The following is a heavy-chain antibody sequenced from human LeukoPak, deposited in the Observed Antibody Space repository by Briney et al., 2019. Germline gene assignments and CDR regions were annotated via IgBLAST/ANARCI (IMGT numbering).Heavy chain of an antibody. J-gene: IGHJ4*02. CDR3: ARRPGYYDSSGYSILFDY. CDR1: GFTFSSYS. CDR2: ISSDGSDK. V-gene: IGHV3-30*03. Sequence: GGSLRLSCAASGFTFSSYSMNWVRQAPGKGLEWVAVISSDGSDKYYADSVKGRFAISRDNSKNTLYLQMNSLRAEDTAVYYCARRPGYYDSSGYSILFDYWGQGTLVTVSS. D-gene: IGHD3-22*01.